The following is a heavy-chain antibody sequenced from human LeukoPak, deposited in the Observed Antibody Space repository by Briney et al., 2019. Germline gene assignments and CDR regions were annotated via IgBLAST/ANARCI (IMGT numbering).Heavy chain of an antibody. J-gene: IGHJ3*02. CDR1: GFTFSDYY. V-gene: IGHV3-11*01. CDR3: ARDCIAAAGHDAFDI. CDR2: ISSSGSTI. D-gene: IGHD6-13*01. Sequence: GGSLRLSCAAPGFTFSDYYMSWIRQAPGKGLEWVSYISSSGSTIYYADSVKGQFTISSDNAKNSLYLQMNSLRAEDTAVYYCARDCIAAAGHDAFDIWGQGTMVTVSS.